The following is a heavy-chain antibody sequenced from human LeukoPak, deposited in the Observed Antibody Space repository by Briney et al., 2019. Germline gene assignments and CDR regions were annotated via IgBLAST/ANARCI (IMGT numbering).Heavy chain of an antibody. CDR3: VRSYYFDDSGYLDQDF. J-gene: IGHJ4*02. Sequence: PGGSLRLSCAASGFTFSDYSFNWLRQAPGKGLEWISFISSSSNTVYYADSVKGRFIISRDNFENTLFLQMSSLRLEDTAVYYCVRSYYFDDSGYLDQDFWGRGTLVTVSS. CDR2: ISSSSNTV. CDR1: GFTFSDYS. V-gene: IGHV3-48*01. D-gene: IGHD3-22*01.